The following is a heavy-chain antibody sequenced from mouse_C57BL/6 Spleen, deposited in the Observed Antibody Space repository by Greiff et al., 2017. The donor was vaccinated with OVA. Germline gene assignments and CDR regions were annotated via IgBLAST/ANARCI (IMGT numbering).Heavy chain of an antibody. D-gene: IGHD4-1*01. CDR1: GYTFTDYY. Sequence: VQLQQSGPELVKPGASVKISCKASGYTFTDYYMNWVKQSHGKSLEWIGDINPNNGGTSYNQKFKGKATLTVDKSSSTAYMELRSLTSEDSAVYYCANTGAYFDYWGQGTTLTVSS. CDR3: ANTGAYFDY. J-gene: IGHJ2*01. CDR2: INPNNGGT. V-gene: IGHV1-26*01.